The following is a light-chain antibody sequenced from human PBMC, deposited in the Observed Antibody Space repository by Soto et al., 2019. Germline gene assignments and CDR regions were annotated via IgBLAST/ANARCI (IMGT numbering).Light chain of an antibody. CDR3: SSYTSSSTLV. V-gene: IGLV2-14*01. J-gene: IGLJ2*01. CDR1: SSDVGGYNY. CDR2: EVI. Sequence: QSALTQPASVCGSPGQSITISCTATSSDVGGYNYVSWFQQYPGKAPKLMIYEVINRPSGVSNRFSGSKSGNTASLIISGLQAEDEADYYCSSYTSSSTLVFGGGTKLTVL.